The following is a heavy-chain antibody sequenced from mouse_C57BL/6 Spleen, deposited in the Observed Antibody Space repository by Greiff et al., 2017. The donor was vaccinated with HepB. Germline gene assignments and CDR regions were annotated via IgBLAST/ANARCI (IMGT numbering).Heavy chain of an antibody. V-gene: IGHV5-6*01. CDR2: ISSGGSYT. CDR1: GFTFSSYG. Sequence: EVKLVESGGDLVKPGGSLKLSCAASGFTFSSYGMSWVRQTPDKRLEWVATISSGGSYTYYPDSVKGRFTISRDNAKNTLYLQMSSLKSEDTAMYYCARQRNYGSSYDWYFDVWGTGTTVTVSS. D-gene: IGHD1-1*01. CDR3: ARQRNYGSSYDWYFDV. J-gene: IGHJ1*03.